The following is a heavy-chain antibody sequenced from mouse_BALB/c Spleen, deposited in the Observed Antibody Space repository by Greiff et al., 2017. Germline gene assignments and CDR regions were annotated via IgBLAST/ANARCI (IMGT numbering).Heavy chain of an antibody. D-gene: IGHD1-1*01. CDR3: TRKDYGSWFAY. Sequence: EVQLQQSGTVLARPGASVKMSCKASGYTFTSYWMHWVKQRPGQGLEWIGAIYPGNSDTSYNQKFKGKAKLTAVTSTSTAYMELSSLTNEDSAVYYCTRKDYGSWFAYWGQGTLVTVSA. J-gene: IGHJ3*01. CDR1: GYTFTSYW. V-gene: IGHV1-5*01. CDR2: IYPGNSDT.